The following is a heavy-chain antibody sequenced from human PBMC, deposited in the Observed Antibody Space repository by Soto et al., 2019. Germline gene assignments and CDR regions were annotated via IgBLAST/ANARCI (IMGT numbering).Heavy chain of an antibody. CDR2: ISGSGGST. Sequence: GGSLRLSCAASGFTFSSYAMSWVRQAPGKGLEWVSAISGSGGSTYYADSVKGRFTISRDNSKNTLYLQMNSLRAEDTAVYYCAKSGVIAAAGTPWFDPWGQGTLVTVPQ. CDR1: GFTFSSYA. J-gene: IGHJ5*02. D-gene: IGHD6-13*01. CDR3: AKSGVIAAAGTPWFDP. V-gene: IGHV3-23*01.